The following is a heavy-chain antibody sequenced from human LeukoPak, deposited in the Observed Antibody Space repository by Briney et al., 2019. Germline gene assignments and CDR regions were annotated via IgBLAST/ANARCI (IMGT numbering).Heavy chain of an antibody. V-gene: IGHV1-46*01. J-gene: IGHJ4*02. CDR3: ARRGYCSSTSCYVLDY. CDR2: INPSGGST. CDR1: GYTFTSYY. Sequence: ASVKVSCKASGYTFTSYYMHWVRQAPGQGLEWVGIINPSGGSTSYAQKFQGRVTMTRDTSTSTVYMELSSLRSEDTAVYYCARRGYCSSTSCYVLDYWGQGTLVTVSS. D-gene: IGHD2-2*01.